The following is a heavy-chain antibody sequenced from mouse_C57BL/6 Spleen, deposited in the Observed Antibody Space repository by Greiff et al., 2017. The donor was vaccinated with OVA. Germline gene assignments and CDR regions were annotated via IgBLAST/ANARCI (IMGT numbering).Heavy chain of an antibody. V-gene: IGHV1-50*01. J-gene: IGHJ4*01. CDR1: GYTFTSYW. D-gene: IGHD4-1*01. CDR2: IDPSASYT. CDR3: ARGQANWVLYAMDY. Sequence: VQLQQPGAELVKPGASVKLSCKASGYTFTSYWMQWVKQRPGQGLEWIGEIDPSASYTNYNQKFKGQATLTVATSSSTAYMQLSSLTSEDSAVYYCARGQANWVLYAMDYWGQGTSVTVSS.